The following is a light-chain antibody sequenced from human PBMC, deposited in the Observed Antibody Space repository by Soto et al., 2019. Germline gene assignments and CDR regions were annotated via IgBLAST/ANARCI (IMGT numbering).Light chain of an antibody. CDR2: DAS. Sequence: EIVLTQSPATLSLSPGERATLSCRASQSVSSYLAWYQQKRGQAPRLLIYDASNRATGIPARFSGSGSGTDFTLTISSLEPEDFAVYYCQQRSNRPYTFGQGTKLEIK. CDR1: QSVSSY. CDR3: QQRSNRPYT. J-gene: IGKJ2*01. V-gene: IGKV3-11*01.